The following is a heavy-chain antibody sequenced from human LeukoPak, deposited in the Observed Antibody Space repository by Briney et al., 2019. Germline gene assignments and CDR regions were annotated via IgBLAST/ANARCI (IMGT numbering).Heavy chain of an antibody. CDR2: IDPNSGGT. D-gene: IGHD6-19*01. V-gene: IGHV1-2*02. CDR1: GYTFTVYY. J-gene: IGHJ4*02. Sequence: ASVKVSCKASGYTFTVYYIHWVRQAPGQGLEWMGWIDPNSGGTNYAQKFQGRVTMTRDTSISTAYMELSRLRSDDTAVYYCARVIAMAGLDYWGQGTLVTVSS. CDR3: ARVIAMAGLDY.